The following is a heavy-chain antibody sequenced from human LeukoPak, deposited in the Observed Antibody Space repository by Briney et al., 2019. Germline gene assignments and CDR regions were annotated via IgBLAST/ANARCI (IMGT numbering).Heavy chain of an antibody. CDR3: ARAPRYSSLGY. CDR2: IWYDGSNK. Sequence: GGSLRLSCAASGFTFSSYGMHWVRQAPGKGLEWVAVIWYDGSNKYCADSVKGRFTISRDNSKNTLNLQMNSLRAEDTAVYYCARAPRYSSLGYWGQGTLVTVSS. J-gene: IGHJ4*02. V-gene: IGHV3-33*01. D-gene: IGHD6-13*01. CDR1: GFTFSSYG.